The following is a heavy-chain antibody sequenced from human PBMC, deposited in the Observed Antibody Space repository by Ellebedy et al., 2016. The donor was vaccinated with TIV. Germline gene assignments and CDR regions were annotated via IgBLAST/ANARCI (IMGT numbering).Heavy chain of an antibody. CDR3: ARVGPFYDDTSGYVHY. Sequence: ASVKVSCKVFGYSLSDLSMHWVRQAPGIGLEWLGGFDPEDGGTIHTQKFQGRVTMTTDTSTNTGYMEMRSLRSDDTAVYYCARVGPFYDDTSGYVHYWGQGTLVTVSS. CDR1: GYSLSDLS. CDR2: FDPEDGGT. V-gene: IGHV1-24*01. J-gene: IGHJ4*02. D-gene: IGHD3-22*01.